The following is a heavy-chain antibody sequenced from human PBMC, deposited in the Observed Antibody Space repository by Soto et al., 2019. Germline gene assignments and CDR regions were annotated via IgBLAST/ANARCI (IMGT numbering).Heavy chain of an antibody. Sequence: SETLSLTCTVSGGSISSYYWSWIRQPPGKGLEWIGYIYYSGSTNYNPSLKSRVTISVDTSNNQFSLKRSSVTAANTAVYYCARRLPYYYFMYVWGRGTTVTVSS. CDR2: IYYSGST. J-gene: IGHJ6*03. V-gene: IGHV4-59*08. CDR1: GGSISSYY. CDR3: ARRLPYYYFMYV. D-gene: IGHD2-2*01.